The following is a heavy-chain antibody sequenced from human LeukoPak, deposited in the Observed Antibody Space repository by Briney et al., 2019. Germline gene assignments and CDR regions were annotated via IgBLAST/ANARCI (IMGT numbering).Heavy chain of an antibody. Sequence: ASVKVSCKASGYTFTSYAMHWVRQAPGQRLEWMGWINAGNGNTKYSQKFQGRVTITADESTSTAYMELSSLRSEDTAVYYCARAAYCGGDCYVSLFDYWGQGTLVTVSS. CDR3: ARAAYCGGDCYVSLFDY. V-gene: IGHV1-3*01. J-gene: IGHJ4*02. D-gene: IGHD2-21*02. CDR2: INAGNGNT. CDR1: GYTFTSYA.